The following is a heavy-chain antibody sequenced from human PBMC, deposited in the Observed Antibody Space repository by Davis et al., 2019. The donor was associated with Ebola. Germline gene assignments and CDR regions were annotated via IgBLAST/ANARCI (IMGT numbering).Heavy chain of an antibody. D-gene: IGHD1-26*01. V-gene: IGHV4-39*01. CDR3: ARHTISGSDYRGPFDY. CDR1: GGSISSSRYY. J-gene: IGHJ4*02. Sequence: MPPETLSLTCTVSGGSISSSRYYWGWIRQPPGKGLEWIGSIYYSGSTYYNASLKSRVTISVDTSMNQFSLKLSSVTAADTSVYFCARHTISGSDYRGPFDYWGQGTLVTVSS. CDR2: IYYSGST.